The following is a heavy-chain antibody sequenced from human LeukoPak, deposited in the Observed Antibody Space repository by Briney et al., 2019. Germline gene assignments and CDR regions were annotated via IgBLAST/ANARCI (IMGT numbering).Heavy chain of an antibody. CDR3: ARHSYYGDYEMDY. CDR2: IIPIFGTA. D-gene: IGHD4-17*01. Sequence: SVKVSCKASGGTFSSYAISWVRQAPGQGLEWIGGIIPIFGTANYAQKFQGRVTITADESTSTAYMELSSLRSEDTAAYYCARHSYYGDYEMDYWGQGTLVTVSS. J-gene: IGHJ4*02. V-gene: IGHV1-69*13. CDR1: GGTFSSYA.